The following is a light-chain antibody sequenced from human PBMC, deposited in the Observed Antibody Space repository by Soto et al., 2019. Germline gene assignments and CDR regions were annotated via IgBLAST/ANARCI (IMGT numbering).Light chain of an antibody. CDR2: GAS. Sequence: EIVLTQSPGTLSLSPGERATLSCRASQSVRSNYLAWYQQKPGQAPRLLIYGASSRATGIPDRFSGTGSGTEFTLTISRLEPEDFAVYYCPLYGSSPYTFGQGTKLEIK. CDR1: QSVRSNY. V-gene: IGKV3-20*01. CDR3: PLYGSSPYT. J-gene: IGKJ2*01.